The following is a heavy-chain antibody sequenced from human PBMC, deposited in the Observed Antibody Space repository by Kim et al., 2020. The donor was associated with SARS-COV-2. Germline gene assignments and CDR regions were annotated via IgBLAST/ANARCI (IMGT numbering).Heavy chain of an antibody. Sequence: LGIANYAQKFQGRVTITADKSTSTAYMELSSLRSEDTAVYYCATGNGYSSYWGQGTLVTVSS. CDR3: ATGNGYSSY. V-gene: IGHV1-69*02. D-gene: IGHD6-19*01. CDR2: LGIA. J-gene: IGHJ4*02.